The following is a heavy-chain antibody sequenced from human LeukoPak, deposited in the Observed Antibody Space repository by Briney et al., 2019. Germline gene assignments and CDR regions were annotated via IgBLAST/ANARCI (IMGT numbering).Heavy chain of an antibody. Sequence: SETLSLTCTVSGGSISSDLYYWSWIRQPAGKGLEWIGRIYSSGTTNYNPSLKSRVTISVERSKNQVSLMLNSVTAADAAVYYCAGGAYGSGSYAKWFDPWGQGTLVIVSS. CDR2: IYSSGTT. D-gene: IGHD3-10*01. CDR1: GGSISSDLYY. J-gene: IGHJ5*02. V-gene: IGHV4-61*02. CDR3: AGGAYGSGSYAKWFDP.